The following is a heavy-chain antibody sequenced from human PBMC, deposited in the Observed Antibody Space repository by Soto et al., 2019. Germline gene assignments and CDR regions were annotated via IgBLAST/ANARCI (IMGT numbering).Heavy chain of an antibody. Sequence: GGSLRLSCTVSGLTFSKTAMHWVRQAAGKGLEWVALIWHDGTNERYADSVKGRFTVSRDNSKNTLYLQMNSLRAQDTAVYFYATIEFDYWGQGTLVTVSS. J-gene: IGHJ4*02. V-gene: IGHV3-33*03. CDR3: ATIEFDY. CDR2: IWHDGTNE. CDR1: GLTFSKTA. D-gene: IGHD3-10*01.